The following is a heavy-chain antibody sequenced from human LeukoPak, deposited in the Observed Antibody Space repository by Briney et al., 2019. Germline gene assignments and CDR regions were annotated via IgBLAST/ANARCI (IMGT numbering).Heavy chain of an antibody. V-gene: IGHV4-38-2*01. Sequence: PSETLSLTCAVSGYSISSGYYWGWIRQPPGKGLEWIGSISYSGSTFYSPSLNSRLTISVDTSKNQFSLKVTSVTAADTAMYYCASHYDFWSGYQYNWFDPWGQGTLVTVSS. D-gene: IGHD3-3*01. CDR3: ASHYDFWSGYQYNWFDP. CDR1: GYSISSGYY. J-gene: IGHJ5*02. CDR2: ISYSGST.